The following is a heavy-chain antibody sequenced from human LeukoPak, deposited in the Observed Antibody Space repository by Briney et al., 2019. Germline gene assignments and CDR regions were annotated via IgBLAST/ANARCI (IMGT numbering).Heavy chain of an antibody. CDR3: ARRFWSGYYNWFDP. V-gene: IGHV3-48*04. D-gene: IGHD3-3*01. J-gene: IGHJ5*02. CDR2: IRSSGSTI. CDR1: GFTFSSYA. Sequence: PGGSLRLSCAASGFTFSSYAMSWVRQAPGKGLEWVSYIRSSGSTIYYADSVKGRFTISRDNAKNSLYLQMNSLRAEDTAVYYCARRFWSGYYNWFDPWGQGTLVTVSS.